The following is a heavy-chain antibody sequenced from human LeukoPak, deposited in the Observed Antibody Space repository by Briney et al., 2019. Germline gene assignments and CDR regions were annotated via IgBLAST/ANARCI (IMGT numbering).Heavy chain of an antibody. V-gene: IGHV3-48*04. CDR2: ISSSSSTI. D-gene: IGHD3-10*01. J-gene: IGHJ4*02. CDR3: ARVVCGSGWSDW. Sequence: GGSLRLSCADSLSTLSSNNMRWVRQAPGKGLEWVSYISSSSSTIYYTDSVKGRFTISRDNAKNSLYMEMNSLRAEDMAVYYCARVVCGSGWSDWWGEGTLVTVAS. CDR1: LSTLSSNN.